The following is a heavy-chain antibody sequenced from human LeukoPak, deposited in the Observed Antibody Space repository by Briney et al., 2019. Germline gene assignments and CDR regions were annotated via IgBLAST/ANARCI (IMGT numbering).Heavy chain of an antibody. CDR2: IKEDGSEK. J-gene: IGHJ4*02. V-gene: IGHV3-7*03. CDR1: GFTFSSYA. Sequence: SGGSLRLSCAASGFTFSSYAMSWVRQAPGTGLEWVANIKEDGSEKYYADSVKGRFTISRDNAKNSLYLQMNSLRAEDTALYYCARAISAAIFDYWGQGTLVTVSS. CDR3: ARAISAAIFDY. D-gene: IGHD2-2*01.